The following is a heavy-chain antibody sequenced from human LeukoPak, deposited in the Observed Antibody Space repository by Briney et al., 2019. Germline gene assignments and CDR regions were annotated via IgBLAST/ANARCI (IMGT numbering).Heavy chain of an antibody. CDR2: IHHIGNT. CDR3: ARVLIVVVTEEYDAFDI. J-gene: IGHJ3*02. CDR1: GYSISSSNY. D-gene: IGHD2-21*02. Sequence: AETLSLTCAVSGYSISSSNYWGWIRQPPGKGLEWIGNIHHIGNTYYNPSLKNRVTISLDTSKNQFSPKLSSVTAADTAVYYCARVLIVVVTEEYDAFDIWGQGTMVTVSS. V-gene: IGHV4-38-2*01.